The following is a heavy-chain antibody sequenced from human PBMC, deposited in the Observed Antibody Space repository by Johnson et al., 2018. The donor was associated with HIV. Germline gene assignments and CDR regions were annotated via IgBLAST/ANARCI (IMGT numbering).Heavy chain of an antibody. D-gene: IGHD2-15*01. V-gene: IGHV3-23*04. CDR2: ISGSGGNT. CDR1: GFTFSRHA. Sequence: VQLVESGGGLVQSGGSLRLSCAASGFTFSRHAMSWVRQAPGKGLDWVSAISGSGGNTYYADSVKGRFTISRDNSKNTLYLQMNSLRAEDTAVYYCARAWSLGAFDIWGQGTMVTVSS. J-gene: IGHJ3*02. CDR3: ARAWSLGAFDI.